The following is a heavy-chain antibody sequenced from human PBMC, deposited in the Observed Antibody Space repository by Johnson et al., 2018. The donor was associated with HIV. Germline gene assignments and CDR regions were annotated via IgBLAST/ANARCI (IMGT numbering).Heavy chain of an antibody. CDR1: GFNFSSYA. V-gene: IGHV3-30*02. CDR3: ARISGWYSPAFDI. Sequence: QEKLVESGGGVVQPGGSLRVSCAASGFNFSSYAMHWVRQAPGKGLEWVAFIRFAGSNKYYAKIVKGRFTISRDNSKNSLYLQMNSLRAEDTAVYYCARISGWYSPAFDIWGQGTMVTVS. D-gene: IGHD6-19*01. J-gene: IGHJ3*02. CDR2: IRFAGSNK.